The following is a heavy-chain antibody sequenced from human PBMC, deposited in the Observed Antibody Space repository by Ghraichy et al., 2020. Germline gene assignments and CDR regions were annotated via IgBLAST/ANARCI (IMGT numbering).Heavy chain of an antibody. Sequence: SQTLSLTCTVSGGSISSSSYYWGWIRQPPGKGLEWIGSIYYSGSTYYNPSLKSRVTISVDTSKNQFSLKLSSVTAADTAVYYCARHDYGDLLYYFDYWGQGTLVTVSS. V-gene: IGHV4-39*01. J-gene: IGHJ4*02. CDR2: IYYSGST. CDR1: GGSISSSSYY. D-gene: IGHD4-17*01. CDR3: ARHDYGDLLYYFDY.